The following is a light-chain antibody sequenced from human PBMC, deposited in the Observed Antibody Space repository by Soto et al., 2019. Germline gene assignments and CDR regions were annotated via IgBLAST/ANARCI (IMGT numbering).Light chain of an antibody. V-gene: IGKV3-15*01. CDR3: RQYDNWPQT. J-gene: IGKJ1*01. CDR2: GAS. CDR1: QSVSSS. Sequence: EIVMTQSPATLSVSPGERATLSCRARQSVSSSLAWYQQKPGQAPRLLIYGASTRATGIPARFSGSGSGTDFTLTISSLQSEDFAVYYCRQYDNWPQTFGQGTQGGYQ.